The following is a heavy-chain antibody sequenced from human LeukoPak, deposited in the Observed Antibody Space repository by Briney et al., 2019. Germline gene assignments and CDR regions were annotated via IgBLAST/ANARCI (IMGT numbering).Heavy chain of an antibody. D-gene: IGHD3-10*01. Sequence: GTSLRLSCAAYGFIFSSYGMHWVRQAPGKGLEWVAVISYDESNKYYADSVKGRFTISRDNSKNTLYLQMNGLRPADTAVYYCAKDHTGSYYPNWFDPWGQGTRVTVSS. V-gene: IGHV3-30*18. CDR1: GFIFSSYG. CDR3: AKDHTGSYYPNWFDP. J-gene: IGHJ5*02. CDR2: ISYDESNK.